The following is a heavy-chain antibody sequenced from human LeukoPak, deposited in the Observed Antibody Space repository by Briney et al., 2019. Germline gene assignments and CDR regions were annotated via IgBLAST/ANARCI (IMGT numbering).Heavy chain of an antibody. J-gene: IGHJ4*02. CDR1: GGSFSGYY. Sequence: SETLSLTCAVYGGSFSGYYWSWIRQPPGKGLEWIGEIDHSGSTNYNPSLKSRVTISVDTSKNRFSLKLSSVTAADTAVYYCARRNTVSYFDYWGQGTLVTVSS. CDR3: ARRNTVSYFDY. CDR2: IDHSGST. D-gene: IGHD4-17*01. V-gene: IGHV4-34*01.